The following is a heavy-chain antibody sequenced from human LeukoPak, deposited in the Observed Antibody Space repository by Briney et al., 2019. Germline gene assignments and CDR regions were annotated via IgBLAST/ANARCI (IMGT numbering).Heavy chain of an antibody. CDR2: ISGSGGST. J-gene: IGHJ4*02. V-gene: IGHV3-23*01. D-gene: IGHD1-26*01. CDR1: RFTFSTYW. CDR3: ARGATEFDY. Sequence: GGSLRLSCAASRFTFSTYWMSWVRQAPGKGLEWVSAISGSGGSTYYADSVKGRFTISRDNSKNTLYLQMNSLRAEDTAVYYCARGATEFDYWGQGTLVTVSS.